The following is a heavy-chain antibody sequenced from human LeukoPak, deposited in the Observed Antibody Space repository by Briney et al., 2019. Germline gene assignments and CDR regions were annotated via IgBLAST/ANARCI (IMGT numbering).Heavy chain of an antibody. CDR2: LYYSGST. Sequence: PSETLSLTCTVSGGSISSRSHSWGWIRQPPGKGLEWIGSLYYSGSTYYNPSLKSRVTISVDTSKNQFPLKLSSVTAADTALYYCARWEESDAFDIWGQGTMVTVSS. V-gene: IGHV4-39*01. CDR3: ARWEESDAFDI. D-gene: IGHD1-26*01. CDR1: GGSISSRSHS. J-gene: IGHJ3*02.